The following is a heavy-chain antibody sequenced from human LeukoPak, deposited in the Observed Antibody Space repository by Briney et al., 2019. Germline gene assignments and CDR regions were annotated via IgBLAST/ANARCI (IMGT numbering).Heavy chain of an antibody. Sequence: GGSLRLSCAASGFTFSSYIMNWVRQAPGKGLEWVSSISSSSSYIYYADSVKGRFTISRDNAKNSLYLQMNSLRAEDTAVYYCARDPYDSSGYHGRSYYYYMDVWGKGTTVTVSS. V-gene: IGHV3-21*01. CDR2: ISSSSSYI. J-gene: IGHJ6*03. CDR1: GFTFSSYI. CDR3: ARDPYDSSGYHGRSYYYYMDV. D-gene: IGHD3-22*01.